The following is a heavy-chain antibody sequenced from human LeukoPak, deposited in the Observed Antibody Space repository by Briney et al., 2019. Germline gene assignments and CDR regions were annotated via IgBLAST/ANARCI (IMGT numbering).Heavy chain of an antibody. Sequence: GRSLRLSCAASGFTFDDYAMHWVRQAPGKGLEWVSGISWNSGSIGYADSVKGRFTISRDNAKNSLYLQMNSLRAEDMALYYCARDRITMIPTFSYWGQGTLVTVSS. CDR2: ISWNSGSI. J-gene: IGHJ4*02. V-gene: IGHV3-9*03. D-gene: IGHD3-22*01. CDR1: GFTFDDYA. CDR3: ARDRITMIPTFSY.